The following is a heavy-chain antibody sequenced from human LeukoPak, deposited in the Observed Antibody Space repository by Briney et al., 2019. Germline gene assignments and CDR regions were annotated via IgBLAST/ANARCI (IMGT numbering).Heavy chain of an antibody. CDR3: ARGSRRDGYNRGLDY. CDR2: ISYDGSNK. D-gene: IGHD5-24*01. V-gene: IGHV3-30-3*01. CDR1: GFTFSSYA. J-gene: IGHJ4*02. Sequence: GGSLRLSCAASGFTFSSYAMHWVRQAPGKGLEWVAVISYDGSNKYYADSVKGRFTISRDNSKNTLYPQMNSLRAEDTAVYYCARGSRRDGYNRGLDYWGQGTLVTVSS.